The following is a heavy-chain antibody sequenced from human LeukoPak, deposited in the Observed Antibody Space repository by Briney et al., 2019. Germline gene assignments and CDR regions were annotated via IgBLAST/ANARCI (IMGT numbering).Heavy chain of an antibody. Sequence: SDPLSLTCTVCGGSISSSSYYWGRGRQPPGKGLEWIGSIYYSGGTEYNPSLKSRVTISVDTSKNQFSLKLSSVTAADTAVYYCARRPSADYFDYWGQGTLVTVSS. V-gene: IGHV4-39*01. J-gene: IGHJ4*02. CDR1: GGSISSSSYY. CDR3: ARRPSADYFDY. CDR2: IYYSGGT. D-gene: IGHD6-25*01.